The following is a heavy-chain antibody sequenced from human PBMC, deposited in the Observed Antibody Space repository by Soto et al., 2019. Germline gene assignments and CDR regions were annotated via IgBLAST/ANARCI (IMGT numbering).Heavy chain of an antibody. Sequence: ASVKVSCKAPGYTFTGYYMHWVRQAPGQGLEWMGWINPNSGGTNYAQKFQGRVTMTRDTSISTAYMELSRLRSDDTAVYYCARGDTYYDFWSGYYTYYGMDVWGQGTTVTVSS. CDR3: ARGDTYYDFWSGYYTYYGMDV. CDR2: INPNSGGT. V-gene: IGHV1-2*02. CDR1: GYTFTGYY. J-gene: IGHJ6*02. D-gene: IGHD3-3*01.